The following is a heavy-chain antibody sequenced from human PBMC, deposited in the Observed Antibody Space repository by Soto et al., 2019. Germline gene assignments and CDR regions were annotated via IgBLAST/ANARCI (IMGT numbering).Heavy chain of an antibody. CDR1: GFTFSSYG. CDR3: AKDLLLHYDILTGPVDY. D-gene: IGHD3-9*01. CDR2: ISYDGSNK. V-gene: IGHV3-30*18. Sequence: GGSLRLSCAASGFTFSSYGMHWVRQAPGKGLEWVAVISYDGSNKYYADSVKGRFTVSRDNSKNTLYLQMNSLRAEDTAVYYCAKDLLLHYDILTGPVDYWGQGTLVTVSS. J-gene: IGHJ4*02.